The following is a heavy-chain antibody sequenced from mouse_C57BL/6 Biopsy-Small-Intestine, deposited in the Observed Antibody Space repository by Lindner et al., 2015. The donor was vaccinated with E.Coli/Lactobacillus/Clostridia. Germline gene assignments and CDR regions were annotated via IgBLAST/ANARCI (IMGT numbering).Heavy chain of an antibody. CDR1: GYTFTDYN. V-gene: IGHV1-22*01. D-gene: IGHD2-4*01. CDR2: INPNNGGT. Sequence: VQLQESGPELVKPGASVKMSCKASGYTFTDYNMHWVKQSHGKSLEWIGYINPNNGGTSYNQKFKGKATLTVNKSSSTTYMELRSLTSEDSAVCYCARPYYDYDGYAMDYWGQGTSVTVSS. CDR3: ARPYYDYDGYAMDY. J-gene: IGHJ4*01.